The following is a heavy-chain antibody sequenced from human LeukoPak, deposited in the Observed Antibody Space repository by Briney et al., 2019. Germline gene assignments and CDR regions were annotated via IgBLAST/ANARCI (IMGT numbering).Heavy chain of an antibody. J-gene: IGHJ4*02. CDR3: AKNGGYSYGLYYFDY. CDR1: GFAFSSYA. Sequence: GGSLRLSCAASGFAFSSYAMSWVRQAPGKGLEWVSSIISSGGVTYYADSVKVRFTISRDNSKNTVYLQMDSLRAEDSAVYYCAKNGGYSYGLYYFDYWGQGTLVTVSS. CDR2: IISSGGVT. V-gene: IGHV3-23*01. D-gene: IGHD5-18*01.